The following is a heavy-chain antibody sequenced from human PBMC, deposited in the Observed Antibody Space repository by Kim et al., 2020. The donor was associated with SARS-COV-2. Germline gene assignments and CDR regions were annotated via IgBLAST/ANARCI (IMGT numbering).Heavy chain of an antibody. V-gene: IGHV1-69*13. CDR3: ARSYCSSTSCYSLYQPHYYYYGMDV. J-gene: IGHJ6*02. Sequence: SVKVSCKASGGTFSSYAISWVRQAPGQGLEWMGGIIPIFGTANYAQKFQGRVTITADESTSTAYMELSSLRSEDTAVYYCARSYCSSTSCYSLYQPHYYYYGMDVWGQGTTVTVSS. D-gene: IGHD2-2*01. CDR1: GGTFSSYA. CDR2: IIPIFGTA.